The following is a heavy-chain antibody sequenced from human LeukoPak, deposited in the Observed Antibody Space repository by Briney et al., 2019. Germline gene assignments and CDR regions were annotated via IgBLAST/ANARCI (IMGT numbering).Heavy chain of an antibody. D-gene: IGHD2-21*02. CDR3: AKVPRDSDCY. V-gene: IGHV3-43*02. CDR1: GFTFEDHG. J-gene: IGHJ4*02. CDR2: IAWDGVTT. Sequence: PGGSLRLSCAASGFTFEDHGMHWVRQAPGKGLEWVSHIAWDGVTTYYADSVKGRFTISRDNAKNSLYLQMNSLGAEDAAVYYCAKVPRDSDCYWGQGTLVTVSS.